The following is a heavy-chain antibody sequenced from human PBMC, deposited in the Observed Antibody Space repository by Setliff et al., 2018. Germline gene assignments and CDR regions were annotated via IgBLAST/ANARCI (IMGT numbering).Heavy chain of an antibody. J-gene: IGHJ5*02. CDR1: GASITTSNSY. V-gene: IGHV4-39*01. D-gene: IGHD3-10*01. CDR2: IYYSGNT. Sequence: SETLSLTCTVSGASITTSNSYWGWIRQPPGKGLEWIAHIYYSGNTFYNPSFKSRVTISIDTSKNQFSLKVNSVTAADTAVYFCARVLVLGYNWFDPWGQGTLVTVSS. CDR3: ARVLVLGYNWFDP.